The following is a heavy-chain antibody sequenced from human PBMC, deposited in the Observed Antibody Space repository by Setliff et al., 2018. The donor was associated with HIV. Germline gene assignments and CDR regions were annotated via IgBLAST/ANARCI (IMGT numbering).Heavy chain of an antibody. CDR1: GGSFSGYY. J-gene: IGHJ4*02. CDR2: INHNGST. Sequence: SETLSLTCAVYGGSFSGYYWSWIRQPPGKGLEWIGEINHNGSTNYNPSLKSRVIISVDTSKNQFSLRLTSVTAADTAVYYCAARNSGNPTRHFDYWGQGTLVTVSS. V-gene: IGHV4-34*01. CDR3: AARNSGNPTRHFDY. D-gene: IGHD3-10*01.